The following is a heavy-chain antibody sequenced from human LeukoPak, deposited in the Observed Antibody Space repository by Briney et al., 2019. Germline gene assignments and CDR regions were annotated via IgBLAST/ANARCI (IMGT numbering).Heavy chain of an antibody. V-gene: IGHV3-30-3*01. Sequence: GGSLRLSCAASGFTFSSYWMSWVRQAPGKGLEWVAVISYDGSNKYYADSVKGRFTISRDNSKNTLYLQMNSLRAEDTAVYYCASPYGDYAYWGQGTLVTVSS. D-gene: IGHD4-17*01. CDR3: ASPYGDYAY. CDR1: GFTFSSYW. J-gene: IGHJ4*02. CDR2: ISYDGSNK.